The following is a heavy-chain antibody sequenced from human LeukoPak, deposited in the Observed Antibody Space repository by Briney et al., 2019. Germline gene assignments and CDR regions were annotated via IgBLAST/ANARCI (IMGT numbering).Heavy chain of an antibody. V-gene: IGHV4-59*01. CDR3: ARENDSYEFDY. Sequence: PSETLSLTCTVSGGSISRYYWSWIRQPPGKGLEWIGYKDYSGSTNYNRSLKSRVTISVDTSKNQFSLKLSSVTAADTAVYYCARENDSYEFDYWGQGTLVTVSS. J-gene: IGHJ4*02. CDR2: KDYSGST. D-gene: IGHD3-22*01. CDR1: GGSISRYY.